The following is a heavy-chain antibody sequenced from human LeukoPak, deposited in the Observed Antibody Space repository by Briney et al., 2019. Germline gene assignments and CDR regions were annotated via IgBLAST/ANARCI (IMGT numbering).Heavy chain of an antibody. CDR3: AKDWQWLPHY. J-gene: IGHJ4*02. V-gene: IGHV3-23*01. CDR1: GFTFSSYA. Sequence: PGGSLTLSCAASGFTFSSYAMSWVRQAPGKGLEWGSAISGSGGSTYYAHSVKGRFTISRDNSKNTLYLQMNSLRAEDTAVYYCAKDWQWLPHYWGQGTLVTVSS. CDR2: ISGSGGST. D-gene: IGHD6-19*01.